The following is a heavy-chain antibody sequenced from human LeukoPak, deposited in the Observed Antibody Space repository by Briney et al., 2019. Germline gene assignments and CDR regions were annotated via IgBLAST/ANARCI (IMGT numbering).Heavy chain of an antibody. CDR3: TRPSGSYSNTDY. CDR2: IRSKANSYAT. CDR1: GFTFSGSA. J-gene: IGHJ4*02. Sequence: GGSLRLSCAASGFTFSGSAMHWVRQASGKGPEWVGRIRSKANSYATAYAASVKGRFTISRDDSKNTAYLQMNSLKTEDTAVYYCTRPSGSYSNTDYWGQGTLVTVSP. D-gene: IGHD1-26*01. V-gene: IGHV3-73*01.